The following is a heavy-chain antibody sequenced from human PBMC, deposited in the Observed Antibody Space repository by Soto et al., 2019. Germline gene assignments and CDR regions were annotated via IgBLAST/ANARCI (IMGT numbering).Heavy chain of an antibody. Sequence: PGGSLRLSCAASGFTVSSNYMTWVRQAPGKGLEWVSVIYSGGSTYYADSVKGRFTISRDNSKNTLFLQMNSLRAEDTAVYYCARIPYGDYVPFFDDWGQGIPVTGSS. CDR3: ARIPYGDYVPFFDD. D-gene: IGHD4-17*01. CDR2: IYSGGST. V-gene: IGHV3-66*01. J-gene: IGHJ4*02. CDR1: GFTVSSNY.